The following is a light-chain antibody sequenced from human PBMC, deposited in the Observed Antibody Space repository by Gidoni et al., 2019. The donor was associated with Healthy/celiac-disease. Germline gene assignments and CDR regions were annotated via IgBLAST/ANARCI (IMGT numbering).Light chain of an antibody. V-gene: IGLV3-9*01. J-gene: IGLJ3*02. CDR2: RDS. CDR3: QVWDSSTEV. CDR1: TIGSNN. Sequence: SYELPQPLSVSVALGQTARNTCWGNTIGSNNVHWYQQKPGQAPVLVIYRDSNRPSGIPERFSGSNSGNTATLTISRAQAGDEADYYCQVWDSSTEVFGGGTKLTVL.